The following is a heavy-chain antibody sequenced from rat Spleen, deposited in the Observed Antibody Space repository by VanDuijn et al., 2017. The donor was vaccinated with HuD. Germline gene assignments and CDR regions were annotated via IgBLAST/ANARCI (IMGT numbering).Heavy chain of an antibody. Sequence: EVQLVESGGGLVKPGRSLKFSCAASGFTFSDYDMAWVRQAPTKGLEWVASISTGGGNTYYRDSVKGRFTISRDNAKNTLYLQMNSLRSEDTATYFCAREAGLPFHYFDYWGQGVMVTVSS. CDR3: AREAGLPFHYFDY. CDR1: GFTFSDYD. V-gene: IGHV5S23*01. D-gene: IGHD1-4*01. J-gene: IGHJ2*01. CDR2: ISTGGGNT.